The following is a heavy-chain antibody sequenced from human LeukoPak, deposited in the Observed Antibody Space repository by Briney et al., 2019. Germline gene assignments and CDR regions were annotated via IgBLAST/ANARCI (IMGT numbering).Heavy chain of an antibody. CDR3: AKDVIIDGYNLDY. D-gene: IGHD5-24*01. J-gene: IGHJ4*02. V-gene: IGHV1-69*04. Sequence: AAVKVSCKASGGTFSSYAISWVRQAPGQGLEWMGRIIPILGIANYAQKFQGRVTITADKSTSTAYMELSSLRAEDTAVFYCAKDVIIDGYNLDYWGQGTLVTVSS. CDR1: GGTFSSYA. CDR2: IIPILGIA.